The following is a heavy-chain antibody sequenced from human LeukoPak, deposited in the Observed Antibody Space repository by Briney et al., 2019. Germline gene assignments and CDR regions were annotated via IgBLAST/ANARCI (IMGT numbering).Heavy chain of an antibody. CDR1: GFTFSSYW. CDR3: ARSGYSSSWDRFDY. CDR2: INSDGSST. V-gene: IGHV3-74*01. J-gene: IGHJ4*02. D-gene: IGHD6-13*01. Sequence: GGSLRLSCAASGFTFSSYWMHWVRQAPGKGLVWVSRINSDGSSTSYADSVKGRFTISRDNSKNTLYLQMNSLRAEDTAVYYCARSGYSSSWDRFDYWGQGTLVTVSS.